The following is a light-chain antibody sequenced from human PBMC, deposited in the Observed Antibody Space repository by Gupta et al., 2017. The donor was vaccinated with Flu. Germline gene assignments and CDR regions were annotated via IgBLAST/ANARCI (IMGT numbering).Light chain of an antibody. CDR2: DAS. J-gene: IGKJ2*01. CDR1: QSVSTY. Sequence: EIELTQSPATLSLSPGERATLSCRASQSVSTYLAWYQKKPGQAPRLLIYDASNRATGIPARFSGSGSGTDFTLTISSLELEDFAVYYCQKRSNWPPFTFGQGTRLEIK. CDR3: QKRSNWPPFT. V-gene: IGKV3-11*01.